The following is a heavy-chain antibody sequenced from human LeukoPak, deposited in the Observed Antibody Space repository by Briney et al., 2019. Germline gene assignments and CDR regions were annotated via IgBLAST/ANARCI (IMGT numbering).Heavy chain of an antibody. D-gene: IGHD2/OR15-2a*01. V-gene: IGHV3-53*01. Sequence: PGGSLRLSRAASGFTVSSNYMNWVHQAPGKGLEWVSIIYSSGNTYYADSVRGRFTISRDNSKNTLYLQMNSLKTEDTAVYYCTTDYFLVTYTGFDYWGRGTLVTVSS. CDR1: GFTVSSNY. J-gene: IGHJ4*02. CDR2: IYSSGNT. CDR3: TTDYFLVTYTGFDY.